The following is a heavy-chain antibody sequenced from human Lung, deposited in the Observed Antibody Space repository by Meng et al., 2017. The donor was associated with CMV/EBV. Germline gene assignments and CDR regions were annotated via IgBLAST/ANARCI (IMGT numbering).Heavy chain of an antibody. J-gene: IGHJ6*02. CDR3: AKCGFGPLRREISAGLCGMDV. CDR2: ISGRGGST. V-gene: IGHV3-23*01. D-gene: IGHD3-16*01. Sequence: GGSLRLXCAASGFTFSSYAMSWVRQVPGKGLEWVSAISGRGGSTYYGDSVKGWYTIARGNSKNTLFLQMNSLRAEDTAVYYCAKCGFGPLRREISAGLCGMDVXGQGXTVTVSS. CDR1: GFTFSSYA.